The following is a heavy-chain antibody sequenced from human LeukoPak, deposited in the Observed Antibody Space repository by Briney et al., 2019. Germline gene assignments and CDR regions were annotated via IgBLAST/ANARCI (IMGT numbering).Heavy chain of an antibody. CDR2: IYYSGST. CDR1: GGSISSGDYY. J-gene: IGHJ4*02. CDR3: ARGHSSGYWSRPPHLDY. Sequence: SETLSLTCTVSGGSISSGDYYWSWIRQPPGKGLEWIGYIYYSGSTYYNPSLKSRVTISVDTSKNQFSLKLSSVTAADTAVYYCARGHSSGYWSRPPHLDYRGQGTLVTVSS. V-gene: IGHV4-30-4*01. D-gene: IGHD3-22*01.